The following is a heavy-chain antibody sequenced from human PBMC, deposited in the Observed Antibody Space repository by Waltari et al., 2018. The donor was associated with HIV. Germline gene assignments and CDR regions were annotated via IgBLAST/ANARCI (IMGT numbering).Heavy chain of an antibody. J-gene: IGHJ4*02. CDR3: VKGGGGTWYTEAFAWRSF. Sequence: EVQLVESGGGLVQPGRSLRLSCAASGFIFTDFAMHWVRQAPGKGREWVSGISWNSNSAGYADSVKGRFTISRDNAKNSLYLQMNSLRAEDTALYYCVKGGGGTWYTEAFAWRSFWGQGTLVTVSS. CDR2: ISWNSNSA. V-gene: IGHV3-9*01. CDR1: GFIFTDFA. D-gene: IGHD6-13*01.